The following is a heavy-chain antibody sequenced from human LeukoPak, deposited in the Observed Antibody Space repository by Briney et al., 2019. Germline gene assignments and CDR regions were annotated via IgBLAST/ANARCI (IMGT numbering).Heavy chain of an antibody. Sequence: ASVKVSCKASGYTFTSYGISWVRQAPGQGLEWMEWISSYNGNTNYAQKLQGRVTMTTETSTNTASMEPESLRSDDTAVYCCARDSIFGVKKRWFDPWGQGTLVTVSS. CDR3: ARDSIFGVKKRWFDP. V-gene: IGHV1-18*01. CDR2: ISSYNGNT. CDR1: GYTFTSYG. D-gene: IGHD3-3*01. J-gene: IGHJ5*01.